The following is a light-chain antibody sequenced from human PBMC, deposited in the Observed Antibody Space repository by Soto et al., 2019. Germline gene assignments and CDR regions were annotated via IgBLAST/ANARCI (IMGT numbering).Light chain of an antibody. V-gene: IGLV1-40*01. CDR1: SSNFGAGLS. CDR2: SDF. J-gene: IGLJ1*01. CDR3: SLYTSENTYV. Sequence: QLVLTQPPSVSGAPGQRVTISCTGSSSNFGAGLSVHWYQQLPGTAPKLLIYSDFNRPSGVPARFSGSKSGTSASLAITGLQADDEADYYCSLYTSENTYVFGTGTKLTVL.